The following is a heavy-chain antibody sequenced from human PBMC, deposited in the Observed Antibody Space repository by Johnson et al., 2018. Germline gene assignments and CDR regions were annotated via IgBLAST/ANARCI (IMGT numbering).Heavy chain of an antibody. V-gene: IGHV5-51*01. CDR2: IYPGDADI. J-gene: IGHJ6*03. CDR1: GYSFTTYW. D-gene: IGHD6-13*01. Sequence: EVQLVESGAEVKKPGESLTISCKGSGYSFTTYWIGWVRQMPGKGLEWMAIIYPGDADIKYSPSFRGQVTISADKSISTAYLHWSSLKASDTAVYYCARGDPAAGRWGYYYYYYMDVWGQGTTVTVSS. CDR3: ARGDPAAGRWGYYYYYYMDV.